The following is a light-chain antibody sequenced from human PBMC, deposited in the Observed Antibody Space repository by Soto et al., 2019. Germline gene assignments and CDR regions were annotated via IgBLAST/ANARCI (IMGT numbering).Light chain of an antibody. J-gene: IGKJ4*01. CDR1: QSVSSY. CDR3: QQSSNWNLLT. V-gene: IGKV3-11*01. CDR2: DAS. Sequence: EIVLTQSPATLSLSPGERATLSCRASQSVSSYLAWYQQKPGQAPRLLIYDASISATGIPARFSGSGSGTDFTLTISSLEHEDFEVYYCQQSSNWNLLTFGGGNKVEIK.